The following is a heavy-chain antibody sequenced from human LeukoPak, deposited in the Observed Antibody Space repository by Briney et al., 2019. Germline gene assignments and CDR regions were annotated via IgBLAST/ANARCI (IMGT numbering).Heavy chain of an antibody. J-gene: IGHJ4*02. CDR3: AKGPVVPVATYYFDY. CDR1: GFTFSSYA. CDR2: ISGSSDST. Sequence: GGSLRPSCSASGFTFSSYAMTWVRQAPGKGLECVSAISGSSDSTYYADSVKGRFTISRDNSKSTLYLQMNSLRAEDAGVYYCAKGPVVPVATYYFDYWGQGTLVTVSS. V-gene: IGHV3-23*01. D-gene: IGHD2-2*01.